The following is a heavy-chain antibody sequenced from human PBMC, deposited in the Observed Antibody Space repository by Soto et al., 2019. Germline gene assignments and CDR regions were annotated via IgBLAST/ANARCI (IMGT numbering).Heavy chain of an antibody. CDR2: IYPGDSDT. CDR1: GYSFTSYW. D-gene: IGHD6-13*01. V-gene: IGHV5-51*01. Sequence: XDSLKVSCKCSGYSFTSYWIGLVLQMPGKGLEWMGIIYPGDSDTRYSPSFQGQVTISADKSISTAYLQWSSLKASDTAMYYCARHLPPGGSSSWYYYYYGMDVWGQGTTVTVSS. J-gene: IGHJ6*02. CDR3: ARHLPPGGSSSWYYYYYGMDV.